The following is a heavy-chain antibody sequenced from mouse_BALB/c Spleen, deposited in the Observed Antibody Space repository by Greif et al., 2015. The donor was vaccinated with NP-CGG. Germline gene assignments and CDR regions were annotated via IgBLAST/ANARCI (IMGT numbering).Heavy chain of an antibody. Sequence: LQQSGSELVRPGASVKLSCKASGHTFTSYWMHWVKQRPGQGLEWIGNIYPGSGSTNYDEKFKSKATLTVDTSSSTAYMQLSSLTSEDSAVYYCTRCITTASWFAYWGQGTLVTVSA. CDR3: TRCITTASWFAY. J-gene: IGHJ3*01. CDR2: IYPGSGST. CDR1: GHTFTSYW. D-gene: IGHD1-2*01. V-gene: IGHV1S22*01.